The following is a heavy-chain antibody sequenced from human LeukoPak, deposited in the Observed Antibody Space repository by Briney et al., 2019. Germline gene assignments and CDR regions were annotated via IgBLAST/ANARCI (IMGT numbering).Heavy chain of an antibody. CDR2: IISNGEST. V-gene: IGHV3-64*03. CDR1: GFTFSGYA. CDR3: VKSASTWYLFDY. Sequence: GGSLRLSCSASGFTFSGYAMHWVRQAPGKGLEYVSAIISNGESTYYSDSVKDRFTISRDNSKNTLYLQMSSLRPEDTAVYYCVKSASTWYLFDYWGQGTLVTVSS. J-gene: IGHJ4*02. D-gene: IGHD6-13*01.